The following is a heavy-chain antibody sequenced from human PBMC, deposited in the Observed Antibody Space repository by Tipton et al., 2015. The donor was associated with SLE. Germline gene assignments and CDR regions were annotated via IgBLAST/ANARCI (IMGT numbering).Heavy chain of an antibody. V-gene: IGHV4-34*01. J-gene: IGHJ6*02. CDR3: ARDRTYYYYGMDV. Sequence: TLSLTCAVYGGSFSGDYWTWIRQPPGKGLEWIGEINHSGSTNYNPSLKSRVTISVDAFKNQFSLKLSSVTAADTAVYYCARDRTYYYYGMDVWGQGTTVTVSS. CDR2: INHSGST. CDR1: GGSFSGDY. D-gene: IGHD1-1*01.